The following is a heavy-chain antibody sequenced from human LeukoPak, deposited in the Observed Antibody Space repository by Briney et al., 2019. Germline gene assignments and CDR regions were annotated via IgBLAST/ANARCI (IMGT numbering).Heavy chain of an antibody. J-gene: IGHJ3*02. CDR3: ASGGYSSSHDAFDI. V-gene: IGHV1-69*13. CDR2: IIPIFGAA. CDR1: GGTFSSYA. D-gene: IGHD6-6*01. Sequence: SVKVSCKASGGTFSSYAISWVRQAPGQGLEWMGGIIPIFGAANYAQKFQGRVTITADESTSTAYMELSSLRSEDTAVYYCASGGYSSSHDAFDIWGQGTMVTVSS.